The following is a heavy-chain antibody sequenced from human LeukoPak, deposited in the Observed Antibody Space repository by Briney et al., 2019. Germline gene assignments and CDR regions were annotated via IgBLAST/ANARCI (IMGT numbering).Heavy chain of an antibody. CDR1: GFTFSSYW. CDR2: IKQDGSEK. J-gene: IGHJ3*02. V-gene: IGHV3-7*01. CDR3: ASSWYDNRAHAFDI. D-gene: IGHD3-22*01. Sequence: GGSLRLSCAASGFTFSSYWMGWVRQAPGKGLEWVASIKQDGSEKNYVDSVKGRLTISRDNAKSSLYLQMNSLRAEDTAVYYCASSWYDNRAHAFDIWGQGTMVTVSS.